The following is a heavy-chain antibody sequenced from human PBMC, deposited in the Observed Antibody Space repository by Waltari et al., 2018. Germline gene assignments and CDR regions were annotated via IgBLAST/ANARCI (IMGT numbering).Heavy chain of an antibody. CDR2: IRNSGDTP. J-gene: IGHJ5*02. Sequence: EVHLLESGGGLVQPGESLRLSCAVSGFPLNDFPMTWGRRVSGKGREWVSSIRNSGDTPFYADSVRGRFTISKDISKNTLFLDMIGLRGEDTATYYCAKSSFNYDFVMATWGQGALVTVSS. CDR1: GFPLNDFP. CDR3: AKSSFNYDFVMAT. D-gene: IGHD3-3*01. V-gene: IGHV3-23*01.